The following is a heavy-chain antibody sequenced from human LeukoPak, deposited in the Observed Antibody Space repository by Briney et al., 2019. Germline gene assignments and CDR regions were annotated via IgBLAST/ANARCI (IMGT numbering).Heavy chain of an antibody. V-gene: IGHV4-59*01. CDR3: ARGDTAMVYYFDY. CDR2: IYDSGST. Sequence: PSETLSLTCTVSGGSISSYYWTWIRQPPGKGLEWIGYIYDSGSTNYSPFLESRVTISVDASKNQFSLELSSVTAADTAMYYCARGDTAMVYYFDYWGQGTLVTVSS. D-gene: IGHD5-18*01. CDR1: GGSISSYY. J-gene: IGHJ4*02.